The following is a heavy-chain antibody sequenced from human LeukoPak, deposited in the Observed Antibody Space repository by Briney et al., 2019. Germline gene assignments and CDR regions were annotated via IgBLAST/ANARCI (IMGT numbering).Heavy chain of an antibody. Sequence: SVKVSCKASGCTFSSNAISRVRQAPGQGLELVGVIIPIFGTANYAQKFQGRVTITADESTSTAYMELSSLRSEDAAVYYCARGGTHPVIQLWPPLDYWGQGTLVTVSS. V-gene: IGHV1-69*13. CDR2: IIPIFGTA. CDR3: ARGGTHPVIQLWPPLDY. CDR1: GCTFSSNA. J-gene: IGHJ4*02. D-gene: IGHD5-18*01.